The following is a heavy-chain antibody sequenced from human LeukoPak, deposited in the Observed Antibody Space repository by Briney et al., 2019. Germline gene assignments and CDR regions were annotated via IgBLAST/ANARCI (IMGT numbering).Heavy chain of an antibody. Sequence: SETLSLTCAVSGGSFSGYYWSWIRQPPGKGLEWIGEINHSGSTNYNPSLKSRVTISVDTSKNQFSLKLSSVTAADTAVYYCARHGGSSWYIYFDYWGQGTLVTVSS. D-gene: IGHD6-13*01. CDR1: GGSFSGYY. V-gene: IGHV4-34*01. J-gene: IGHJ4*02. CDR2: INHSGST. CDR3: ARHGGSSWYIYFDY.